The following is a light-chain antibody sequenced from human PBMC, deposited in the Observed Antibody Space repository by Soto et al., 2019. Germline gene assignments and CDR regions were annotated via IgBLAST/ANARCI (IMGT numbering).Light chain of an antibody. V-gene: IGKV1-9*01. CDR1: QGISSY. J-gene: IGKJ5*01. CDR2: DAS. CDR3: QQHGISHIT. Sequence: IKLTQSPSSLSASVGDTVTITCRASQGISSYLAWYQQTPGKDPELLIFDASTLESGVPSRLSGSGSGTDGTLTITRLEPDEAAVYDCQQHGISHITFGQGTRLEIK.